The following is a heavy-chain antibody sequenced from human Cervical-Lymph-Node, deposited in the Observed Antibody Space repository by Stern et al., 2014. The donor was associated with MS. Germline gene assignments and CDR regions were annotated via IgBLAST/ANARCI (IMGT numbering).Heavy chain of an antibody. CDR2: ISSSSRYI. D-gene: IGHD6-13*01. Sequence: EVQLVESGGGLVKPGGSLRLTCAASGFTFSSDTIIWVRQAPGKGLEWVSSISSSSRYIYYADSVKGRFTISRDNAKNSLYLQMNNLRAEDTAVYYCASAGYSSTWPDYWGQGTLVTVSS. CDR3: ASAGYSSTWPDY. J-gene: IGHJ4*02. CDR1: GFTFSSDT. V-gene: IGHV3-21*01.